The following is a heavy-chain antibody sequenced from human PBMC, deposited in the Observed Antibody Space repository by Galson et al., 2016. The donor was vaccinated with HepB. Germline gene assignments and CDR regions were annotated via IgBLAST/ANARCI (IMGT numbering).Heavy chain of an antibody. V-gene: IGHV3-9*01. CDR1: GFTFHDYA. D-gene: IGHD3-22*01. CDR3: AKTEYFDNSYFDS. Sequence: SLRLSCAASGFTFHDYAMHWVRQAPGKGLEWVSGINWNSGTEAYAESVKGRFTISRDNAEQSLYLQMNSLRLEDTALYYCAKTEYFDNSYFDSWGQGTLVTVSS. J-gene: IGHJ4*02. CDR2: INWNSGTE.